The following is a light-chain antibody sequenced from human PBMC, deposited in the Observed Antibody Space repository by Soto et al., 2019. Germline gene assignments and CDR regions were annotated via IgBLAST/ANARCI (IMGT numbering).Light chain of an antibody. CDR3: QVWDSSSDHWV. V-gene: IGLV3-21*02. CDR1: NIGTKS. CDR2: DDS. J-gene: IGLJ3*02. Sequence: SSELTQPPSVSTAPGETARITCGGDNIGTKSVHWYQQKPGQAPVLVVYDDSDRPSGIPERFSGSNSGNTATLTIRRVEAGDEADYYCQVWDSSSDHWVFGGGTKVTVL.